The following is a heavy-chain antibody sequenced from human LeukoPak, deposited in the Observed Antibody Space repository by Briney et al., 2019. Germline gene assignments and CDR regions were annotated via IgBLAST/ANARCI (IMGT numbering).Heavy chain of an antibody. CDR1: GFTFSDYY. V-gene: IGHV3-11*05. Sequence: GGSLRLSCAASGFTFSDYYMSWIRQAPGKGLEWVSYISSSSSYTNYADSVKGRFTISRDNAKNSLYLQMNSLRAEDTAVYYCARVTRIMITFGYYFDYWGQGTLATVSS. CDR2: ISSSSSYT. J-gene: IGHJ4*02. CDR3: ARVTRIMITFGYYFDY. D-gene: IGHD3-16*01.